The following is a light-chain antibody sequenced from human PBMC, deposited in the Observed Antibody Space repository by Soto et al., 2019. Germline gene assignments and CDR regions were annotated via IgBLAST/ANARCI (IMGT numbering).Light chain of an antibody. J-gene: IGKJ1*01. CDR1: QSISSW. CDR3: QQYHSYTWT. CDR2: KAS. Sequence: DIQMTQSPSTLSASVGDRVTITCRASQSISSWLAWYQHKPGKAPTLLIYKASSLKSGVPSRFSGSGSGTGFTLTISSLQPDDFATYYCQQYHSYTWTFGQGTKVEIK. V-gene: IGKV1-5*03.